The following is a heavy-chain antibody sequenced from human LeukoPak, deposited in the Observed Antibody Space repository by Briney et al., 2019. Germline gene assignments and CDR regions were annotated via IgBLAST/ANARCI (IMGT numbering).Heavy chain of an antibody. Sequence: GGSLRLSCAASGFTFSSYGMSWVRQAPGQGLEGVSVIYSGGSTYYADSVKGRFTISRDNSKNTLYLQMNSLRAEDTAVYYCARAGPSSSWHQFDYWGQGTLVTVSS. CDR2: IYSGGST. J-gene: IGHJ4*02. CDR1: GFTFSSYG. V-gene: IGHV3-66*01. CDR3: ARAGPSSSWHQFDY. D-gene: IGHD6-13*01.